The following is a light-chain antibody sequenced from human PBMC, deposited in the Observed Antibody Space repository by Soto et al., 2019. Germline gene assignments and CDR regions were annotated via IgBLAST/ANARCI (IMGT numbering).Light chain of an antibody. CDR1: QGISNY. CDR3: QKYNSAPWT. V-gene: IGKV1-27*01. CDR2: AAS. J-gene: IGKJ1*01. Sequence: DIQMTQSPSSLSASVGDRVTITCRASQGISNYLAWYQQKPGKVPKLLIYAASSLQSGVPSRCSGSGSGTDFTLTISSLQPEDVEAYYGQKYNSAPWTFGQGTKVEIK.